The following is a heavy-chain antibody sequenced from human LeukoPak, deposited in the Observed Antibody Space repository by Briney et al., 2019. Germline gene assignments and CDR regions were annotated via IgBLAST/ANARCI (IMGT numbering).Heavy chain of an antibody. D-gene: IGHD3-9*01. V-gene: IGHV4-4*07. J-gene: IGHJ4*02. Sequence: SETLSLTCTVSGGSISSYYWSWIRQPAGKGLELIGRIYPSGSTNYNPSLKSRVTISVDTSKNQFSLKLSSVTAADTAVYYCARNRGYYDILTGYYTLYYFDYWGQGTLVTVSS. CDR1: GGSISSYY. CDR3: ARNRGYYDILTGYYTLYYFDY. CDR2: IYPSGST.